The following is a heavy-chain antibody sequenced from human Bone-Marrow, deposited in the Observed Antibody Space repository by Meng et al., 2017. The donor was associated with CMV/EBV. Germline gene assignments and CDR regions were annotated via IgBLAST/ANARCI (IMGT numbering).Heavy chain of an antibody. D-gene: IGHD2-2*02. CDR3: AKVRPRSSPDCCSTSCYTPYYYYGMDV. CDR1: GFTFSSYG. V-gene: IGHV3-30*02. CDR2: IRYDGSNK. Sequence: GGSLRLSCAASGFTFSSYGMHWVRQAPGKGLEWVAFIRYDGSNKYYADSVKGRFTISRDNSKNTLYLQMNSLRAEDTAVYYCAKVRPRSSPDCCSTSCYTPYYYYGMDVWGQGTTVTVSS. J-gene: IGHJ6*02.